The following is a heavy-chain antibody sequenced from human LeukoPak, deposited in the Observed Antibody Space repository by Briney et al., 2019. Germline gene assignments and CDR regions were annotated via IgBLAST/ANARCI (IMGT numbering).Heavy chain of an antibody. CDR2: MKEDGSEK. D-gene: IGHD3-22*01. V-gene: IGHV3-7*01. CDR3: AREYGYYFDS. Sequence: GGSLRLSCAASGFTFSSYSMTWVRQAPGKGLEWVANMKEDGSEKYYVDSVTGRFTISRDNAKNLLYLQMNSLRAEDTAVYFCAREYGYYFDSWGQGTLVTVSS. J-gene: IGHJ4*02. CDR1: GFTFSSYS.